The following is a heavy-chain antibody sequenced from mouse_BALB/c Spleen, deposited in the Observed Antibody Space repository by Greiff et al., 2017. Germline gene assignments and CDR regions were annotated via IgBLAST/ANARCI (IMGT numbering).Heavy chain of an antibody. Sequence: EVQLQESGPGLVKPSQSLSLTCTVTGYSITSDYAWNWIRQFPGNKLEWMGYISYSGSTSYNPSLKSRISITRDTSKNQFFLQLNSVTTEDTATYYCARSGYDGYYVIAYWGQGTLVTVSA. CDR2: ISYSGST. J-gene: IGHJ3*01. CDR3: ARSGYDGYYVIAY. CDR1: GYSITSDYA. V-gene: IGHV3-2*02. D-gene: IGHD2-3*01.